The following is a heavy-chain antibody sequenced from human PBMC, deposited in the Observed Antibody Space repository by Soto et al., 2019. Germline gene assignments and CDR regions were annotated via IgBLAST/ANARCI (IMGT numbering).Heavy chain of an antibody. Sequence: AGGSLRLSCAASGFTFSSHVMGWVRQAPGKGLEWVSAVSGSGGSTYYADSVKGRFTISRDNSRSTLYLQIHSLRAEDTAIYFCTKDSEAYSYGYTDAWGQGTLVTVSS. CDR1: GFTFSSHV. CDR2: VSGSGGST. D-gene: IGHD5-18*01. CDR3: TKDSEAYSYGYTDA. V-gene: IGHV3-23*01. J-gene: IGHJ5*02.